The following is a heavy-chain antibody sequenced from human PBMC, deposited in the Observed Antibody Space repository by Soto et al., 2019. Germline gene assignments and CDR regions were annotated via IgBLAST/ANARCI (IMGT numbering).Heavy chain of an antibody. CDR2: MNPNSGNT. CDR3: ARGRRSGGTCYLY. V-gene: IGHV1-8*01. Sequence: ASVKVSCKTSGYSFTSYDINWVRQATGQGLEWMGWMNPNSGNTDYAQKFQGRVTMTSNTSISTAYMELTSLRSDDTAVYYCARGRRSGGTCYLYWGQGTLVTVSS. J-gene: IGHJ4*02. D-gene: IGHD2-15*01. CDR1: GYSFTSYD.